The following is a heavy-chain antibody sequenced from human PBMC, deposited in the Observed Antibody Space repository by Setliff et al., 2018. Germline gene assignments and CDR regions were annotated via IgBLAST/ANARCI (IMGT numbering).Heavy chain of an antibody. J-gene: IGHJ4*02. Sequence: TLSLTCTVSDGSIRSGDYWGWIRQHPGKGLEWIGYIHHTGTTFYNPSLRSRVTISVDTSKNQFSLKLTSLTAADTAVYYCARAKDGYDFDYFDYWGQGTPVTVS. V-gene: IGHV4-31*03. CDR3: ARAKDGYDFDYFDY. D-gene: IGHD5-12*01. CDR1: DGSIRSGDY. CDR2: IHHTGTT.